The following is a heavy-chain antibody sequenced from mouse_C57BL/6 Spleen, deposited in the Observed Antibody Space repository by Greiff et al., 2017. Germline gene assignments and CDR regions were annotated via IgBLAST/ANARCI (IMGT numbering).Heavy chain of an antibody. CDR3: ARYYYGSSRGLDY. CDR1: GFTFSSYT. Sequence: EVQVVESGGGLVKPGGSLKLSCAASGFTFSSYTMSWVRQTPEKRLEWVATISGGGGNTYYPDSVKGRFTISRDNAKNTLYLQMSSLRSEDTALYYCARYYYGSSRGLDYWGQGTTLTVSS. D-gene: IGHD1-1*01. CDR2: ISGGGGNT. V-gene: IGHV5-9*01. J-gene: IGHJ2*01.